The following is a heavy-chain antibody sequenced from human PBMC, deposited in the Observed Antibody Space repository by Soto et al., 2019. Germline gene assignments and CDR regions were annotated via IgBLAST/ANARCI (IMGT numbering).Heavy chain of an antibody. V-gene: IGHV1-3*01. CDR2: INAGNGNT. CDR3: ARGVENIVVVLDVFGYYGMDV. D-gene: IGHD2-2*01. J-gene: IGHJ6*02. Sequence: ASVKVSCKASGYSFTSYVIYWVRQAPGQRLEWMGWINAGNGNTKYSQKFQGRVTITSDTSASTAYMELSILRSEDTAVYFCARGVENIVVVLDVFGYYGMDVWGQGTTVTVSS. CDR1: GYSFTSYV.